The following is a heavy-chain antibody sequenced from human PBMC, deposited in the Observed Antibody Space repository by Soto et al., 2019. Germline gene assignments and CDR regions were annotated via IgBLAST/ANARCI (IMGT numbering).Heavy chain of an antibody. V-gene: IGHV4-39*01. Sequence: SETLSLTWTLSSGPISSSSYYWGWIRQPPWKGLEWIGSIYYSGSTYYNPSLKSRVTISVDTSKNQFSLKLSSVTAADTAVYYCARQYYDSSGYSFDYWGQGTLVTVSS. J-gene: IGHJ4*02. D-gene: IGHD3-22*01. CDR3: ARQYYDSSGYSFDY. CDR2: IYYSGST. CDR1: SGPISSSSYY.